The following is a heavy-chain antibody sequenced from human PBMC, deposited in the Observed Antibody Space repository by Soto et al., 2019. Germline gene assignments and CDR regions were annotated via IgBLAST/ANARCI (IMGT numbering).Heavy chain of an antibody. CDR1: GFTFSNYG. Sequence: QVQLVESGGGVVQPGRSLRLSCAASGFTFSNYGMHWVRQAPGKGLEWVAGIWYDGSNKDYADSVKGRFTISRDNSKNTLYLQMISLRGEDTAVYYCATEYDPWGQGTLVTVSS. J-gene: IGHJ5*02. D-gene: IGHD6-6*01. CDR2: IWYDGSNK. CDR3: ATEYDP. V-gene: IGHV3-33*01.